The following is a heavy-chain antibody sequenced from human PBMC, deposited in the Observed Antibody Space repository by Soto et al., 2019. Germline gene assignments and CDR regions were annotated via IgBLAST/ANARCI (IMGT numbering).Heavy chain of an antibody. CDR2: IYHSGST. CDR3: ARLASLDYYDSSGYYEATYFDY. Sequence: SETLFLTCAVSGGSISSSNWWSWVRQPPGKGLEWIGEIYHSGSTNYNPSLKSRVTISVDKSKNQFSLKLSSVTAADTAVYYCARLASLDYYDSSGYYEATYFDYWGQGTLVTVSS. CDR1: GGSISSSNW. J-gene: IGHJ4*02. V-gene: IGHV4-4*02. D-gene: IGHD3-22*01.